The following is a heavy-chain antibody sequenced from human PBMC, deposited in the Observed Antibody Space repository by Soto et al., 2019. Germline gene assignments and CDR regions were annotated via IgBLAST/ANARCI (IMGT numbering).Heavy chain of an antibody. V-gene: IGHV1-3*01. D-gene: IGHD6-19*01. CDR2: INAGNGNT. Sequence: GASVKVSCKASGYTFTSYAMHWVRQAPGQRLEWMGWINAGNGNTKYAQKLQGRVTMTTDTSTSTAYMELRSLRSDDTAVYYCARGRDGWLPGNAFAIWGQGTMVTVSS. J-gene: IGHJ3*02. CDR3: ARGRDGWLPGNAFAI. CDR1: GYTFTSYA.